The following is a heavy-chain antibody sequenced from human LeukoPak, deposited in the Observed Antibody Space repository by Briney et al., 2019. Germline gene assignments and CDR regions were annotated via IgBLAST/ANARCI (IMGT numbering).Heavy chain of an antibody. CDR1: GFTFSSYS. V-gene: IGHV3-21*01. CDR3: ATNSGSYPGY. D-gene: IGHD1-26*01. CDR2: ISSSSSYI. Sequence: GGYLRLSCAASGFTFSSYSMNWVRQAPGKGLEWVSSISSSSSYIYYADSVKGRFTISRDNAKNSLYLQMNSLRAEDTAVYYCATNSGSYPGYWGQGTLVTVSS. J-gene: IGHJ4*02.